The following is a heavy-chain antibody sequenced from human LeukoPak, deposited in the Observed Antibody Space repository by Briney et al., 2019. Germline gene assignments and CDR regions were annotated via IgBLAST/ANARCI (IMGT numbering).Heavy chain of an antibody. CDR3: AKEGDYYGSGSYFDY. J-gene: IGHJ4*02. CDR2: TRYDGSNK. Sequence: GGSLRLSCAASGFTFSSYGMHWVRQAPGKGLEWVAFTRYDGSNKYYADSVKGRFTISRDNSMNTLYLQMSSLRAEDTAVYYCAKEGDYYGSGSYFDYWGQGILVTVSS. V-gene: IGHV3-30*02. D-gene: IGHD3-10*01. CDR1: GFTFSSYG.